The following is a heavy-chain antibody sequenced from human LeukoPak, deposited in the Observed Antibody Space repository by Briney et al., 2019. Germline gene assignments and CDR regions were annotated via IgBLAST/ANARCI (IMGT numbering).Heavy chain of an antibody. J-gene: IGHJ6*02. CDR2: ISWNSGSI. CDR3: ARLRYYGMDV. D-gene: IGHD2-15*01. V-gene: IGHV3-9*01. Sequence: PGRSLRLSCAASGFTFDDYAMHWVRQAPGKGLEWVSGISWNSGSIGYADSVKGRFTISRDNAENSLYLQMNSLRAEDTAVYYCARLRYYGMDVWGQGTTVTVSS. CDR1: GFTFDDYA.